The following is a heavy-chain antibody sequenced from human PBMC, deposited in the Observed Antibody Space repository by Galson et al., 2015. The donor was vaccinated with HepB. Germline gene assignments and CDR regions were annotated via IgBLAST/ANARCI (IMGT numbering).Heavy chain of an antibody. Sequence: SVKVSCKASGGTFSSYAISWVRQAPGQGLEWMGGIIPIFGTANYAQKFQGRVTFTADKSTSTAYMELSSLRSEDTAVYYCARAGTEQQLGDFGYYYYMDVWGKGTTATVSS. CDR1: GGTFSSYA. CDR3: ARAGTEQQLGDFGYYYYMDV. V-gene: IGHV1-69*06. CDR2: IIPIFGTA. D-gene: IGHD6-13*01. J-gene: IGHJ6*03.